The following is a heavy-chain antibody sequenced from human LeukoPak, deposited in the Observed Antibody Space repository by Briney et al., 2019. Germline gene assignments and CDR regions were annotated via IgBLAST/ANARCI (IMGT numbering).Heavy chain of an antibody. CDR3: ARGGGYSGSFNDY. D-gene: IGHD1-26*01. J-gene: IGHJ4*02. Sequence: PGGSLRLSCAASGFTFSSYWMSWVRQAPGKGLEWVANIKQDGSEKYYVDSVKGRFTISRDNAKNSLYLQMNSLRAEDTAVYYCARGGGYSGSFNDYWGQGTLVTVSS. CDR2: IKQDGSEK. V-gene: IGHV3-7*01. CDR1: GFTFSSYW.